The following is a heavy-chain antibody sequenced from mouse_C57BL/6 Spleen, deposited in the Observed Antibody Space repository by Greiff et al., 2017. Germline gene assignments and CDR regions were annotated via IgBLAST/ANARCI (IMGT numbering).Heavy chain of an antibody. CDR1: GFTFSNYW. CDR2: IRLKSDNYAT. CDR3: TELTHAMDY. V-gene: IGHV6-3*01. D-gene: IGHD1-3*01. J-gene: IGHJ4*01. Sequence: EVQLQESGGGLVQPGGSMKLSCVASGFTFSNYWMNWVRQSPEKGLEWVAQIRLKSDNYATHYAESVKGRFTISRDDSKSSVYLQMNNLRAEDTGIYYCTELTHAMDYWGQGTSVTVSS.